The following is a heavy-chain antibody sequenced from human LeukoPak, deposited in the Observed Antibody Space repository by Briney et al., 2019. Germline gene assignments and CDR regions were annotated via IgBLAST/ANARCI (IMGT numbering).Heavy chain of an antibody. CDR2: IWYDGSNK. CDR1: GFTFSTYG. J-gene: IGHJ4*02. Sequence: GGPLRLSCAASGFTFSTYGMHWVRQAPGKALEWVALIWYDGSNKYYADPVKGRFTIPRDNSKNTLYLQMNSLRAEDTAVYYCARSYYYDSSHTVDYWGQGTLVTVSS. D-gene: IGHD3-22*01. CDR3: ARSYYYDSSHTVDY. V-gene: IGHV3-33*01.